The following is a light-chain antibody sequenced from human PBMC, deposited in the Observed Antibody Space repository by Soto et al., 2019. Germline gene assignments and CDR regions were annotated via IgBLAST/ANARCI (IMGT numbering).Light chain of an antibody. CDR1: SSDVGGYNY. J-gene: IGLJ1*01. CDR2: EVS. Sequence: QSVLTQPASVSGSPGQSITISCTGTSSDVGGYNYVSWYQQHPGKAPKLMIYEVSNRPSGVSNRFSGSKSGNTASLTISALQAEDEADYYCSSYTSRSTFDVFGNGTKV. CDR3: SSYTSRSTFDV. V-gene: IGLV2-14*01.